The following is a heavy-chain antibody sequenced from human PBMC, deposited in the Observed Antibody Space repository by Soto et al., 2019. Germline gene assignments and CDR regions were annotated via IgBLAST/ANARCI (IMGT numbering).Heavy chain of an antibody. D-gene: IGHD3-9*01. Sequence: ASVKVSCKASGYTSINYYLHWVRQAPGQGLEWMGWINPNSGGTKYAQKFQGGVTMTRDTSISTAYMELNSLRSDDTAVYYCAVVDVLTGYYSFDYWGQGTLVTVSS. J-gene: IGHJ4*02. CDR3: AVVDVLTGYYSFDY. V-gene: IGHV1-2*02. CDR2: INPNSGGT. CDR1: GYTSINYY.